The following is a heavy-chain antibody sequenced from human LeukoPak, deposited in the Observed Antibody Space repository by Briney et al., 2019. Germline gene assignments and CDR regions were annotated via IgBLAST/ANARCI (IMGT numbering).Heavy chain of an antibody. CDR3: AREVEWLDAFDI. J-gene: IGHJ3*02. V-gene: IGHV4-61*01. Sequence: PSETLSLTCTVSGGSVSSGSYYWSWIRQPPGKGLEWIGYIYYSGSTSYNPSLKSRVTISVDTSKNQFSLKLSSVTAADTAVYYCAREVEWLDAFDIWGQGTMVTVSS. CDR1: GGSVSSGSYY. D-gene: IGHD6-19*01. CDR2: IYYSGST.